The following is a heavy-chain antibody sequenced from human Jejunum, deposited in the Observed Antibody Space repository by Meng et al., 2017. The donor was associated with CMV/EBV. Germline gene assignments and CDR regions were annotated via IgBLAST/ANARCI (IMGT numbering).Heavy chain of an antibody. CDR1: GDSASSKSAA. CDR2: AYYRSKWFY. V-gene: IGHV6-1*01. D-gene: IGHD6-13*01. CDR3: ARGLYDSSWSTFDY. Sequence: QEQLQQSVPGLVKPSQTLALICAISGDSASSKSAAWNWIRQAPSRGLEWLGRAYYRSKWFYDYALSVKSRININPDTSKNRFSLQLNSVTPEDTAVYYCARGLYDSSWSTFDYWGQGTLVTGSS. J-gene: IGHJ4*02.